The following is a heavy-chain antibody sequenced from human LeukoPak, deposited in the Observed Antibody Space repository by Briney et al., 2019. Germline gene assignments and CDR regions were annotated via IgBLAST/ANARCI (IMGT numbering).Heavy chain of an antibody. CDR1: GGTFSSYA. CDR2: IIPIYGTA. V-gene: IGHV1-69*05. CDR3: ARSSSSQQLVPRYFDY. Sequence: SVKVSCKASGGTFSSYAISWVRQAPGQGLEWMGRIIPIYGTANYAQKFQGRVTITRDESTSTAWMEMSSLRSEDTAVYYCARSSSSQQLVPRYFDYWGQGTLVTVSS. D-gene: IGHD6-13*01. J-gene: IGHJ4*02.